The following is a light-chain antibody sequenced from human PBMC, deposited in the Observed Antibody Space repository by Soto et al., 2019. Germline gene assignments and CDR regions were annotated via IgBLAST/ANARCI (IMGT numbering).Light chain of an antibody. CDR2: DAS. J-gene: IGKJ3*01. CDR1: QGIGSS. Sequence: AIQLTQSPSSLSASVGDRVTITCRARQGIGSSLAWYHQKPGTAPNLLIHDASSLASGVPSRFSGSGSGTDFTLTISSLQPEDFAAYYCQQFIACPVTFGPGTTVDIK. V-gene: IGKV1-13*02. CDR3: QQFIACPVT.